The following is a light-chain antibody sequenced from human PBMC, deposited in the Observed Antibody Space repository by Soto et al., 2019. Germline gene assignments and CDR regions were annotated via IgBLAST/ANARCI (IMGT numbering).Light chain of an antibody. CDR3: QQYNNWPPST. Sequence: IVMTQSPATLSVSPGDRVTLSCRAIQSVSSDLAWYQQRPGQAPRLLIYGASTRATGIPARFSGTGSGTEFTLTISSLKSEDFAIYYCQQYNNWPPSTFGQGTRMEI. CDR2: GAS. CDR1: QSVSSD. V-gene: IGKV3-15*01. J-gene: IGKJ5*01.